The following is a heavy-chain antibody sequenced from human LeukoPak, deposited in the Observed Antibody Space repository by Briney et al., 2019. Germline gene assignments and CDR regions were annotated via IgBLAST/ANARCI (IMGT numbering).Heavy chain of an antibody. CDR1: GFTFGHYA. CDR3: ARTYDSSGYYRD. V-gene: IGHV3-30-3*01. J-gene: IGHJ4*02. CDR2: ISYGGNNQ. D-gene: IGHD3-22*01. Sequence: QPGRSLRLSCGASGFTFGHYAMNWVRQAPGQGLEWVAIISYGGNNQYYADSVKGRFTISRDNTKNTVYLQMNSLRPEDTAVYYCARTYDSSGYYRDWGQGTLVTVSS.